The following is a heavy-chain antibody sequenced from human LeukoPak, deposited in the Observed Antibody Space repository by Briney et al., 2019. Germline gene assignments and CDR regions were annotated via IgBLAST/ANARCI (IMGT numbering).Heavy chain of an antibody. CDR1: GGSISSYY. Sequence: SETLSLTCTVSGGSISSYYWSWIRQPAGKGLEWIGRIYTSGSTNYNPSLKSRVTMSVDTSKNQFSLELSSVTAADTAVYYCARDGHYYDSSGYYYDAFDIWGQGTMVTVSS. CDR2: IYTSGST. CDR3: ARDGHYYDSSGYYYDAFDI. V-gene: IGHV4-4*07. D-gene: IGHD3-22*01. J-gene: IGHJ3*02.